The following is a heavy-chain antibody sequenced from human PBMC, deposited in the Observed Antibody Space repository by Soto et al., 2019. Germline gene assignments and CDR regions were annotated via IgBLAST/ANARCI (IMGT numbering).Heavy chain of an antibody. V-gene: IGHV1-8*01. CDR3: ARGPVAGTLYYYYYGMDV. CDR1: GYTFTSYD. Sequence: GASVKVSCKASGYTFTSYDINWVRQATGQGLEWMGWMNPNSGNTGYAQKFQGRVTMTRNTSISTAYMELSSLRSEDTAVYYCARGPVAGTLYYYYYGMDVWSQGTTVTVSS. D-gene: IGHD6-19*01. J-gene: IGHJ6*02. CDR2: MNPNSGNT.